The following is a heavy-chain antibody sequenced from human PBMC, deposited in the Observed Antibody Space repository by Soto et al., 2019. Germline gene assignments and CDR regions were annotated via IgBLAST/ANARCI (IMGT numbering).Heavy chain of an antibody. Sequence: QVQLVQSGAEVKKPGASVRVSCKASGYNFDKYGVAWVRQAPGQGLEWMGWIYVNNGQAHYAQKFQGRVTMTTDTSTNKAYMELKSLTSDDTAIYYCARGQETGAGGRGWFDPWGQGTLVTVSS. J-gene: IGHJ5*02. CDR1: GYNFDKYG. V-gene: IGHV1-18*01. CDR3: ARGQETGAGGRGWFDP. D-gene: IGHD7-27*01. CDR2: IYVNNGQA.